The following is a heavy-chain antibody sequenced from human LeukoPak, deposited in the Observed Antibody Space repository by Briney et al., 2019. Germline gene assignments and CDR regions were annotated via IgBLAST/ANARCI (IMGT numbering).Heavy chain of an antibody. J-gene: IGHJ4*02. CDR3: ARVRYGSGSYYFDN. CDR2: IYYSGST. Sequence: SETLSLTCTVSGASISSYYWSWIRQPPGKGLEWIGFIYYSGSTNYNPSLKSRVTISGDTSKNHLSLKLTSVTAADTAVYYCARVRYGSGSYYFDNWGQGTLVTVSS. V-gene: IGHV4-59*01. D-gene: IGHD3-10*01. CDR1: GASISSYY.